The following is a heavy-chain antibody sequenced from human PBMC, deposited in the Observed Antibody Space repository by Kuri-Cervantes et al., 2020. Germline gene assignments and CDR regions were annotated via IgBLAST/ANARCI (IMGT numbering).Heavy chain of an antibody. CDR2: ISSSGSTI. V-gene: IGHV3-48*04. Sequence: GESLKISCAASGFTFSSYAMSWVRQAPGKGLEWVSYISSSGSTIYYADSVKGRFTISRDNAKNSLYLQMNSLRAEDTAVYYCARLKVHTAMEQTYYYYGMDVWGQGTTVTVSS. D-gene: IGHD5-18*01. CDR1: GFTFSSYA. CDR3: ARLKVHTAMEQTYYYYGMDV. J-gene: IGHJ6*02.